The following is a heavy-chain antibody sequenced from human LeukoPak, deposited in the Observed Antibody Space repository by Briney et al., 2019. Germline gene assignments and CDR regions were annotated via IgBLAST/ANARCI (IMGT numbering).Heavy chain of an antibody. CDR2: ISYDGSNK. CDR3: AKDLSTRWLQHQNGFGLDY. CDR1: GFTFSSYG. J-gene: IGHJ4*02. V-gene: IGHV3-30*18. D-gene: IGHD5-24*01. Sequence: GGSLRLSCAASGFTFSSYGMHWVRQAPGKGLEWVAVISYDGSNKYYADSLKGRFTISRDNSKNTLYLQMNSLRAEDTAVYYCAKDLSTRWLQHQNGFGLDYWGQGTLVTVSS.